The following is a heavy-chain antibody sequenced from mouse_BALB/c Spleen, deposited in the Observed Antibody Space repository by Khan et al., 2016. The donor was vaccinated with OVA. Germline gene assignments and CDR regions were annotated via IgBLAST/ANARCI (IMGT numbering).Heavy chain of an antibody. CDR1: GFSLTSYG. CDR2: IWGDGNT. Sequence: QVQLKESGPGLVAPSQTLSITCTVSGFSLTSYGVSWVRQLPGKVLEWLGVIWGDGNTNFHSALRSRLSIMKDNSKSQVFLKLNSLQTDDTATYYCAKDRGYYAVDYWGQGTSVTVSS. J-gene: IGHJ4*01. V-gene: IGHV2-3*01. CDR3: AKDRGYYAVDY.